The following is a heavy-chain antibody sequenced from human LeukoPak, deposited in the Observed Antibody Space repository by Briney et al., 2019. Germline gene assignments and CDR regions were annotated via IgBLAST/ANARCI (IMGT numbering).Heavy chain of an antibody. CDR2: IFNSGGST. CDR3: ARDLDTAMGTFDY. Sequence: GGSLRLSCAASGFTFSSYAMSWVRQVPGKGLEWVSTIFNSGGSTYYADSVKGRFTISRDNSKNTLYLQVNSLRAEDTAVYYCARDLDTAMGTFDYWGQGTLVTVSS. J-gene: IGHJ4*02. D-gene: IGHD5-18*01. V-gene: IGHV3-23*01. CDR1: GFTFSSYA.